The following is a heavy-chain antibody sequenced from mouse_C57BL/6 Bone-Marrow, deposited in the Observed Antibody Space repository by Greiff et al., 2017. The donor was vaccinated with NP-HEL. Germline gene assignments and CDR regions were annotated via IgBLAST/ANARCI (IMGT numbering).Heavy chain of an antibody. D-gene: IGHD2-3*01. V-gene: IGHV1-81*01. CDR1: GYTFTSYG. Sequence: VKLMESGAELARPGASVKLSCKASGYTFTSYGISWVKQRTGQGLEWIGEIYPRSGNTYYNEKFKGKATLTADKSSSTAYMELRSLTSEDSAVYFCARNGYYGDWGQGTLVTVSA. J-gene: IGHJ3*01. CDR2: IYPRSGNT. CDR3: ARNGYYGD.